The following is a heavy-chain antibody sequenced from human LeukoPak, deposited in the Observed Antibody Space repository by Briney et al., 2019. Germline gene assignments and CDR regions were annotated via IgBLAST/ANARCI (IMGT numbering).Heavy chain of an antibody. CDR2: ISYDGSNK. V-gene: IGHV3-30-3*01. D-gene: IGHD5-24*01. J-gene: IGHJ3*02. CDR3: VRDEGVGDGYNSAFDI. Sequence: GRSLRLSCAASGFTFSSYAMHWVRQAPGKGLEWVAVISYDGSNKYYADSVKGRFTISRDNSKNTLYLQMNSLRAEDTAVYYCVRDEGVGDGYNSAFDIWGQGTMVTVSS. CDR1: GFTFSSYA.